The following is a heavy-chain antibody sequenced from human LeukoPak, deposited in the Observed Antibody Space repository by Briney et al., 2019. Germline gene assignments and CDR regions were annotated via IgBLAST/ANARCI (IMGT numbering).Heavy chain of an antibody. Sequence: GGSLRLSCAASGFTFSSYEMNWVRQAPGKGLEWVAYISSTRSTIYYADSVKGRFTIPRDNAKNSLYLQMTSLRAEDTAVYYCAKASSSGWHYSYYYMDVWGKGTTVTVSS. CDR3: AKASSSGWHYSYYYMDV. J-gene: IGHJ6*03. V-gene: IGHV3-48*03. D-gene: IGHD6-19*01. CDR1: GFTFSSYE. CDR2: ISSTRSTI.